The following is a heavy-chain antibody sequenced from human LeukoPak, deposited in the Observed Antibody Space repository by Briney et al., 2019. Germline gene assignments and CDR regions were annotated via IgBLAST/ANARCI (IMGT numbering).Heavy chain of an antibody. D-gene: IGHD5-24*01. CDR3: ARDSIRDGYNSDYFDY. CDR2: TWYDGSNE. Sequence: GGSLRLSCAASGFTFSTYGMHWVRQAPGKALEWVAVTWYDGSNEYYADSVKGRFTISRHNSKSTLYLQLNSLRAEDTAVYYCARDSIRDGYNSDYFDYWGQGTLVTVSS. J-gene: IGHJ4*02. V-gene: IGHV3-33*01. CDR1: GFTFSTYG.